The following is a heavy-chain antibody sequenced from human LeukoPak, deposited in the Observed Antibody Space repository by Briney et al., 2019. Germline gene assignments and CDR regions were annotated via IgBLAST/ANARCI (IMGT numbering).Heavy chain of an antibody. V-gene: IGHV3-21*01. J-gene: IGHJ4*02. CDR2: ITSDAYI. Sequence: GGSLRLSCAASGFAFIGSNLNWFRQAPGKRLEWVSSITSDAYIYYADSLKGRFSISRDNAKNSVFLQMISLRAEDTAVYYCARADYGDYGVYFWGQGTLVTVSS. D-gene: IGHD4-17*01. CDR1: GFAFIGSN. CDR3: ARADYGDYGVYF.